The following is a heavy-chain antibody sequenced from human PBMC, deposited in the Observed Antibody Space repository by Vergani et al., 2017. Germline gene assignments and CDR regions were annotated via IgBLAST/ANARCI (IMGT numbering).Heavy chain of an antibody. V-gene: IGHV3-53*01. J-gene: IGHJ3*02. D-gene: IGHD3-22*01. CDR1: GFTVSSNY. Sequence: EVQLVESGGGLIQPGGSLRLSCAASGFTVSSNYMSWVRQAPGKGLEWVSVIYRGGSTNYADSVKGRCTISRDKSETSLYLQVNSRRAEDTAVFYCARTKEVITDEGDAFDIWGQGTMVTVSS. CDR3: ARTKEVITDEGDAFDI. CDR2: IYRGGST.